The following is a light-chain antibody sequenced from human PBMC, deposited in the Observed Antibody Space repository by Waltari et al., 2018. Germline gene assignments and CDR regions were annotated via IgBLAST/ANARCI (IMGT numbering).Light chain of an antibody. CDR1: QSVSSSY. Sequence: EIVLTQSPGTLSLSPGERATLSCRASQSVSSSYLAGYQQKPGQAPRLLIYGASSRATVIPDRFSGSGSGTDFTLTISRLEPEDVAVYYCQQYGSSPPWTFGQGTKVEIK. CDR3: QQYGSSPPWT. V-gene: IGKV3-20*01. CDR2: GAS. J-gene: IGKJ1*01.